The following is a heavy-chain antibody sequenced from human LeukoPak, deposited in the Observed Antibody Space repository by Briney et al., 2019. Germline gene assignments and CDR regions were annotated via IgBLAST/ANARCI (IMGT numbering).Heavy chain of an antibody. J-gene: IGHJ4*02. Sequence: PSETLSLTCTVSGGSISSSSYYWGWIRQPPGKGLEWIGSIYYSGSTYYNPSLKGRVTISVDTSKNQFSLKLSSVTAADTAVYYCARRGNIVVVPAAVDYWGQGTLVTVSS. CDR1: GGSISSSSYY. CDR2: IYYSGST. V-gene: IGHV4-39*01. D-gene: IGHD2-2*01. CDR3: ARRGNIVVVPAAVDY.